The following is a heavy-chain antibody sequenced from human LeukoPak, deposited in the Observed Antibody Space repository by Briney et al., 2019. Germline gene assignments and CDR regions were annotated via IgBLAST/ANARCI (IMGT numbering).Heavy chain of an antibody. V-gene: IGHV3-21*01. CDR3: AREGQQLVPDAFDI. CDR2: ISSSSSYI. CDR1: GFTFSSYS. D-gene: IGHD6-13*01. Sequence: GGSLRLSCAASGFTFSSYSMNWVRQAPGKGLEWVSSISSSSSYIYYADSVKGRFTISRDNAKNPLYLQMNSLRAEDTAVYYCAREGQQLVPDAFDIWGQGTMVTVSS. J-gene: IGHJ3*02.